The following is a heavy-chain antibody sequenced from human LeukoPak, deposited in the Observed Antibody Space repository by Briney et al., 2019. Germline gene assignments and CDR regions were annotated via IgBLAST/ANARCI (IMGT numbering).Heavy chain of an antibody. CDR3: AREISSSSIYGMDV. V-gene: IGHV3-23*01. Sequence: PGGSLRLSCAASGFTFRRYDMSWVRQAPGKGLECVSAIDRGVGSTYYADSVKGRFTISRDDSKNTLYLQMNSLRPEDTAVYYCAREISSSSIYGMDVWGQGTTVTVSS. CDR2: IDRGVGST. D-gene: IGHD6-13*01. CDR1: GFTFRRYD. J-gene: IGHJ6*02.